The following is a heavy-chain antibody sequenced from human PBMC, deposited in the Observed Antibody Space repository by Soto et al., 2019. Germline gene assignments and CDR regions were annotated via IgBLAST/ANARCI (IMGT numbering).Heavy chain of an antibody. J-gene: IGHJ5*02. CDR2: IYYSGST. D-gene: IGHD3-16*01. CDR1: GGSVSSGSYY. CDR3: VREGGDNWFEP. Sequence: SEPLSLTCTVSGGSVSSGSYYWSWIRQPPGKGLEWIGYIYYSGSTNYNPSLKSRVTLSVDTSKNQFSLKLSSVTAADTAVYYCVREGGDNWFEPWGQGTLVTVSS. V-gene: IGHV4-61*01.